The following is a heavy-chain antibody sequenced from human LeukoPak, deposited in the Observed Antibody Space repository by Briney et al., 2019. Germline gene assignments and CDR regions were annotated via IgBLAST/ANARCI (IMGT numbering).Heavy chain of an antibody. V-gene: IGHV4-34*01. CDR1: GGSFSGYY. Sequence: SETLSLTSAVYGGSFSGYYWSWIRQPPGRGLEWIGEINHSGSTNYNPSLKSRVTISVDTSKNQFSLKLSSVTAADTAVYYCARVVSGSYRLDYWGQGTLVTVSS. CDR2: INHSGST. J-gene: IGHJ4*02. D-gene: IGHD1-26*01. CDR3: ARVVSGSYRLDY.